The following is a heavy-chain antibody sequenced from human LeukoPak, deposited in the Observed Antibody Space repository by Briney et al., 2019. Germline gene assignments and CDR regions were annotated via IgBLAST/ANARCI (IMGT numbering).Heavy chain of an antibody. V-gene: IGHV3-23*01. CDR1: GFTSSSYA. J-gene: IGHJ3*02. Sequence: GGSLRLSCAASGFTSSSYAMSWVRQAPGKGLEWVSANSGSGDSTYYADSVKGRFTISRDNSKNTLYLQMNSLRAEDTAVYYCAKPCRSGLSPFDAFDIWGQGTMVTVSS. D-gene: IGHD6-19*01. CDR2: NSGSGDST. CDR3: AKPCRSGLSPFDAFDI.